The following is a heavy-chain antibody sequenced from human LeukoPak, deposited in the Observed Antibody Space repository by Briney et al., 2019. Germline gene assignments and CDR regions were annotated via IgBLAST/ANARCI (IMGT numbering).Heavy chain of an antibody. V-gene: IGHV4-34*01. J-gene: IGHJ6*02. CDR1: GGSFSGYY. Sequence: ASETLSLTCAVYGGSFSGYYWSWIRQPPGKGLEWIGEINHSGSTNYNPSLKSRVTISVDTSKNQFSLKLSSVTAADTAVYYCARATSIPGYGMDVWGQGTTVTVSS. CDR3: ARATSIPGYGMDV. D-gene: IGHD1-1*01. CDR2: INHSGST.